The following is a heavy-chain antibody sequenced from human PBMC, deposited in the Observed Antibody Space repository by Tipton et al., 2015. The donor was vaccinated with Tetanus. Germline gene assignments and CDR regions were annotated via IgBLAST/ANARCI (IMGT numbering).Heavy chain of an antibody. CDR3: ARRSYCSSSRCFDAFDL. V-gene: IGHV4-61*08. CDR1: GGFSSGDYY. J-gene: IGHJ3*01. CDR2: IFHSGST. D-gene: IGHD2-2*01. Sequence: TLSLTCTVSGGFSSGDYYWSWIRQHPGKGLEWIAYIFHSGSTNYSPSLKSRVAISMDTSKNQISLKLSSVTAADTAVYYCARRSYCSSSRCFDAFDLWGQGTMVPVSS.